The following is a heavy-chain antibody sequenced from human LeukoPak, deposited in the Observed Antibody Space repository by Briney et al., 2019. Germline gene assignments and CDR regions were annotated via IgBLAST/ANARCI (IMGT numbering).Heavy chain of an antibody. V-gene: IGHV4-4*07. Sequence: SETLSLTCTVSGGSMTNYYWTWIRQPAGKGLEWIGRIYTSGSTNYNPSLKSRVTMSVDTSKNQFSLKLSSVTAADTAVYYCARDKMGYDFWSGYSPYNWFDPWGQGTLVTVSS. CDR3: ARDKMGYDFWSGYSPYNWFDP. J-gene: IGHJ5*02. D-gene: IGHD3-3*01. CDR1: GGSMTNYY. CDR2: IYTSGST.